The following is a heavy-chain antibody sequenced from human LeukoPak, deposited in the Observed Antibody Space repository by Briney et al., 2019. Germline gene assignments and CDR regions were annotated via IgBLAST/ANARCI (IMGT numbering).Heavy chain of an antibody. CDR2: IKEDASEK. CDR3: ARDRYCSV. J-gene: IGHJ6*04. Sequence: GGSLRLSCAASGFTFSRYWMSWVRQAPGKGLEWVANIKEDASEKYYVDSVKGRFTISRDDAKNPLYLQTNSLRAEDTAVYYCARDRYCSVWGKGTTVTVSS. D-gene: IGHD2-15*01. CDR1: GFTFSRYW. V-gene: IGHV3-7*01.